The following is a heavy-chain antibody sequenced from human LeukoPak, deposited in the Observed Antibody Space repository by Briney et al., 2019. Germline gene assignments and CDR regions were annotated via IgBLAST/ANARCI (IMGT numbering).Heavy chain of an antibody. CDR3: ARHYSRVGANGYYFDY. J-gene: IGHJ4*02. D-gene: IGHD1-26*01. CDR2: IYPGDSDT. V-gene: IGHV5-51*01. CDR1: GYSFTSYW. Sequence: GESLKISCKGSGYSFTSYWIGWVRQMPGKGLEWMGIIYPGDSDTRYSPSFQGQVTISADKSISTAYLQWSSLKASDTAMYYCARHYSRVGANGYYFDYWGQGTLVTVSS.